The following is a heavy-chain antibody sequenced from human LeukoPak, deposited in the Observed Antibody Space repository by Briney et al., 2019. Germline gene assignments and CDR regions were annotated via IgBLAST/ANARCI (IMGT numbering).Heavy chain of an antibody. CDR3: ARNYYGSGTYQGYFDY. CDR2: IYYTGST. V-gene: IGHV4-39*01. Sequence: MPSETLSLTCTVSGGSISSSFYYWGWIRQPPGKGLEWIGNIYYTGSTYYNQSLQSRVTISVDTSKNQFSLTLSSVTAADTAVYYCARNYYGSGTYQGYFDYWGQGTLVTVSS. D-gene: IGHD3-10*01. J-gene: IGHJ4*02. CDR1: GGSISSSFYY.